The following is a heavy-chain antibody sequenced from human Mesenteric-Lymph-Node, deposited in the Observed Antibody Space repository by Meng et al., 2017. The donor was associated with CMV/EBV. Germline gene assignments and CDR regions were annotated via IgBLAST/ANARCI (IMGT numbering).Heavy chain of an antibody. CDR3: ASGIAPYFDY. CDR1: GFTVSSNY. Sequence: GESLKISCAAPGFTVSSNYMSWVRQAPGKGLEWVSVIYSGGSTYYADSVKGRFTISRDNSKNTLYLQMNSLRAEDTAVYYCASGIAPYFDYWGQGTLVTVSS. D-gene: IGHD6-13*01. J-gene: IGHJ4*02. V-gene: IGHV3-53*01. CDR2: IYSGGST.